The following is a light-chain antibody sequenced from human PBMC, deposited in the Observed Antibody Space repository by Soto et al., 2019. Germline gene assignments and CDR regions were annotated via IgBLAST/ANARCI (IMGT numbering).Light chain of an antibody. CDR2: GAS. CDR3: QQDNERPPK. Sequence: EFDMTHSPATLYPSSFDTVTLSFRASQSVSSNLAWYQQKPGQAPRLLIYGASTRATGIPARFSGSGAGTDFTLTITSLQSEEFGVYFCQQDNERPPKFGQGTKVEIK. V-gene: IGKV3-15*01. J-gene: IGKJ1*01. CDR1: QSVSSN.